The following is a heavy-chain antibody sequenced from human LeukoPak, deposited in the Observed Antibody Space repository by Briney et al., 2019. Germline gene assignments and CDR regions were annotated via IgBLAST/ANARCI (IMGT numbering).Heavy chain of an antibody. J-gene: IGHJ5*02. V-gene: IGHV3-23*01. CDR2: ISGSGANT. CDR3: ARRFQGWFDP. Sequence: GGSLRLSCGASGFTFSSSAMSWARQAPGKGLEWVSTISGSGANTYYAGSVKGRFTISRDNSKNTLYLQMNSLRAEDTAVYYCARRFQGWFDPWGQGTLVTVSS. CDR1: GFTFSSSA.